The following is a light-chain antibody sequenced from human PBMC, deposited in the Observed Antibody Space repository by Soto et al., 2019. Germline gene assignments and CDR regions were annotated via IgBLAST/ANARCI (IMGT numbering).Light chain of an antibody. Sequence: QPVLTQPASVSGSPGQSITISCSGTSSDVGAYNFVSWYQVHPGRAPKLIISEVTVRPSGVSHRFSGSKSGNSASLTISGLQPEDEADYYCTSYTTTNTPYVFGSGTKVTVL. V-gene: IGLV2-14*01. J-gene: IGLJ1*01. CDR1: SSDVGAYNF. CDR2: EVT. CDR3: TSYTTTNTPYV.